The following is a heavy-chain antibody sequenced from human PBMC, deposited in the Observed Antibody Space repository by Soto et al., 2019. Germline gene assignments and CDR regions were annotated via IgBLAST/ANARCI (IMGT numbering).Heavy chain of an antibody. Sequence: QVQLVQSGAEVKKPGSSVKVSCKASGGTFSSYAISWVRQAPGQGLEWMGGITPIFGTANYAQKFQGRVTITADESTSTADMELSSLSSEDTAVYYCARDRQWSSSGWEYFDYWGQGTLVTVSS. J-gene: IGHJ4*02. D-gene: IGHD6-19*01. CDR1: GGTFSSYA. CDR2: ITPIFGTA. CDR3: ARDRQWSSSGWEYFDY. V-gene: IGHV1-69*01.